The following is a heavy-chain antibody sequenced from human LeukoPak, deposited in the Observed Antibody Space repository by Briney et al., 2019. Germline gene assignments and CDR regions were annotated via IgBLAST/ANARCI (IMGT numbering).Heavy chain of an antibody. J-gene: IGHJ5*02. Sequence: ASVKVSCKASGYTFTGYYMHWVRQAPGQGLEWMGWINPNSGGTNYAQKFQGRVTMTRDTSISTAYMELSRLRSDDTAVYYCARDDYYDSSGYYYSHHWFDPWGQGTLVTVSS. CDR1: GYTFTGYY. CDR2: INPNSGGT. D-gene: IGHD3-22*01. V-gene: IGHV1-2*02. CDR3: ARDDYYDSSGYYYSHHWFDP.